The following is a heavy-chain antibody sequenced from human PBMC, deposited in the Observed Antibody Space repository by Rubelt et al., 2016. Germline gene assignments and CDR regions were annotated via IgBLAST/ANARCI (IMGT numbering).Heavy chain of an antibody. CDR1: GFTFASYA. CDR3: AKDLRSSSRTFDY. V-gene: IGHV3-23*01. J-gene: IGHJ4*02. D-gene: IGHD6-13*01. CDR2: ISGSGGST. Sequence: EVQLLESGGGLVQPGGSLRLSCAASGFTFASYALSWVRQAPGKGLEWVSGISGSGGSTHYADSVKGRFTISSDNSKNTLYLPMNSLRADDTAVYYCAKDLRSSSRTFDYWGQGTLVTFSS.